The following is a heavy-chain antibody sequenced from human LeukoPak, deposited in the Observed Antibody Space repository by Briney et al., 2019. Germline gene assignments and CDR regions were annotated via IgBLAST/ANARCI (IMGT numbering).Heavy chain of an antibody. Sequence: PSETLSLTCTVSGGSISSGSYYWSWIRQPAGKGLEWIGRIYTSGSTNYNPSLKSRVTISVDTSKNRFSLKLSSVTAADTAVYYCARVIRTDYSCDYWGQGTLVTVSS. CDR2: IYTSGST. CDR3: ARVIRTDYSCDY. D-gene: IGHD4-11*01. CDR1: GGSISSGSYY. J-gene: IGHJ4*02. V-gene: IGHV4-61*02.